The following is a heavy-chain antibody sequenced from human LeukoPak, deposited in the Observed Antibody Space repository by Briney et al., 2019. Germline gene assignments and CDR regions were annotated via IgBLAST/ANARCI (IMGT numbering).Heavy chain of an antibody. CDR1: GGSISSYY. V-gene: IGHV4-59*01. Sequence: PSETLSLTCTVSGGSISSYYWSWIRQHPGKGLEWIGYIYYSGTTNYNPSLKSRVTISVDTSKNQFSLNLNSVTAADTAVYYCARGTSSGWYGFDSWGQGTLVTVSS. D-gene: IGHD6-19*01. J-gene: IGHJ4*02. CDR2: IYYSGTT. CDR3: ARGTSSGWYGFDS.